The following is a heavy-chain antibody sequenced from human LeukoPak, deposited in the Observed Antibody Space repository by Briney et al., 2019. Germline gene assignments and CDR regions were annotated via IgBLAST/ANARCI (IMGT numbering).Heavy chain of an antibody. J-gene: IGHJ3*01. CDR3: ARGSSAKNAFDV. D-gene: IGHD3-10*01. CDR2: TYYRSKWYN. CDR1: GDSVSSNSAA. V-gene: IGHV6-1*01. Sequence: SQTLSLTCAISGDSVSSNSAAWIWIRQSSSRGLEWLGRTYYRSKWYNDYAVSVKSRVAINPDTSKNQFSLQLNSVTPEDTAVYYCARGSSAKNAFDVWGQGTLVTVSP.